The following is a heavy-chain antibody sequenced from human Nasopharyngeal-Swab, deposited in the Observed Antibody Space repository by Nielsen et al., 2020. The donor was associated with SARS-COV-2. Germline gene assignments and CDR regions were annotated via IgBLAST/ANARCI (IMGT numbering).Heavy chain of an antibody. CDR2: ISGSGDISGSGGST. V-gene: IGHV3-23*01. Sequence: WIRQPPGKGLEWVSAISGSGDISGSGGSTYCADSVKGRFTISRDNSKNTLSLQMNSLRAEDTAVYYCAKDLRGPYFFWGQGTLVTVSS. D-gene: IGHD2/OR15-2a*01. CDR3: AKDLRGPYFF. J-gene: IGHJ4*02.